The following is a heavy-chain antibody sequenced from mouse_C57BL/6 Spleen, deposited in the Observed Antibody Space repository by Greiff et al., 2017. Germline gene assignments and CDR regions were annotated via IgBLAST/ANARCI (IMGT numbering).Heavy chain of an antibody. D-gene: IGHD1-1*01. J-gene: IGHJ2*01. CDR1: GYTFTSYG. V-gene: IGHV1-81*01. CDR3: VLRDY. CDR2: IYPRSGNT. Sequence: QVQLQQSGAELARPGASVKLSCKASGYTFTSYGISWVKQRPGQGLEWIGEIYPRSGNTYYNEKFKGKATLTADKSSSTAYMELRSLTSEDSAVYFCVLRDYWGQGTTLTVSS.